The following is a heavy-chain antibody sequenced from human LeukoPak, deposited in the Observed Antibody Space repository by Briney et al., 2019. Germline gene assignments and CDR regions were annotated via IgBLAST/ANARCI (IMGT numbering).Heavy chain of an antibody. CDR2: ISSSSGTI. J-gene: IGHJ6*03. CDR1: GFTFSTYV. V-gene: IGHV3-48*02. D-gene: IGHD6-13*01. CDR3: ARDAALSYYYYYMDV. Sequence: GGSLRLSCAASGFTFSTYVMNCVRQAPGKGLEWVSYISSSSGTIYYADSVKGRCTISRDNAKNSLYLQMNSLRDEDTAVYYCARDAALSYYYYYMDVWGKGTTVTVSS.